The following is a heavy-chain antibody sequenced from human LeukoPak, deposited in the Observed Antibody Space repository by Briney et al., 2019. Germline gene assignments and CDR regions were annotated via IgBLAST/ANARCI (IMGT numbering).Heavy chain of an antibody. D-gene: IGHD3-22*01. Sequence: GASVKVSCKASGYTFTSYGINWVRQATGQGLEWMGWMNPNSGSTSYAQKFQGRVTMTRDMSTSPVYMELSSLRSEDTAVYYCARAYYYDLNRNQFDYWGQGTLVTVSS. CDR1: GYTFTSYG. CDR3: ARAYYYDLNRNQFDY. J-gene: IGHJ4*02. CDR2: MNPNSGST. V-gene: IGHV1-8*02.